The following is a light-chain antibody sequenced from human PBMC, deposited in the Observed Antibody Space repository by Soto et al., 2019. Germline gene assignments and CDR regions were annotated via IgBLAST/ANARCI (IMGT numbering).Light chain of an antibody. CDR1: QSVSSTY. CDR3: QQYGSLVLT. J-gene: IGKJ4*01. V-gene: IGKV3-20*01. CDR2: GAS. Sequence: EIVLTQSPGTLSLSPGERATLSCRASQSVSSTYLAWYQQKPGQAPRLLIYGASSRATGIPDRFSGSGSGTDFTLTISRLEPEDSAVYYCQQYGSLVLTFGGGTKVEIK.